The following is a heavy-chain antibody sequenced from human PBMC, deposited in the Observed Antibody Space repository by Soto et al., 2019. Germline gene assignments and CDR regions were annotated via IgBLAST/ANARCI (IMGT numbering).Heavy chain of an antibody. V-gene: IGHV3-9*01. CDR3: AKDRRSSSWYGMDV. Sequence: GGSLRLSCAASGFTFDDYAMHWVRQAPGKGLEWVSGISWNSGSIGYADSVKGRFTISRDNAKNSLYLQMNSLRAEDTALYYCAKDRRSSSWYGMDVWGQGTTVTVYS. J-gene: IGHJ6*02. D-gene: IGHD6-13*01. CDR1: GFTFDDYA. CDR2: ISWNSGSI.